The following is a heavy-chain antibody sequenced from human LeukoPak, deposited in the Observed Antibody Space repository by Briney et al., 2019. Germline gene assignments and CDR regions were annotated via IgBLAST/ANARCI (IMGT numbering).Heavy chain of an antibody. CDR3: ARGYSITNWFDP. J-gene: IGHJ5*02. CDR1: GGTFSSYA. Sequence: GASVKVSCKASGGTFSSYAISWVRQAPGQGLEWMGGTIPIFGTANYAQKFQGRVTITTDESTSTAYMELSSLRSEDTAVYYCARGYSITNWFDPWGQGTLVTVSS. V-gene: IGHV1-69*05. CDR2: TIPIFGTA. D-gene: IGHD4-11*01.